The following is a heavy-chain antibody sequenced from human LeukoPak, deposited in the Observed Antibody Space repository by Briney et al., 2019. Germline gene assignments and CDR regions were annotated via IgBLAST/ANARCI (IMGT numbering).Heavy chain of an antibody. CDR2: INHSGST. D-gene: IGHD1-7*01. CDR3: ARLSGTRYYFDY. Sequence: PSETLSLTCAVYGGSFSGYYWSWIRQPPGKGLEWIGEINHSGSTNYNPSLKSRVTISVDTSKNQFSLKLSSVTAADTAVYYCARLSGTRYYFDYWGQGTLVTVSS. V-gene: IGHV4-34*01. J-gene: IGHJ4*02. CDR1: GGSFSGYY.